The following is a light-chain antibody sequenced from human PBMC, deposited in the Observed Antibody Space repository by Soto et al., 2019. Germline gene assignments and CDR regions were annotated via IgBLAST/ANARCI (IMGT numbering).Light chain of an antibody. V-gene: IGKV3D-20*01. CDR1: QSVSSSY. Sequence: EIVLTQSPATLSLSPGERATLSCGASQSVSSSYLAWYQQKPSLAPRLLIYDASSRATGIPDRFSGSGSGTDFTLTISRLEPEDFAVYYCQQYGSSHWTFGQGTKVEIK. J-gene: IGKJ1*01. CDR2: DAS. CDR3: QQYGSSHWT.